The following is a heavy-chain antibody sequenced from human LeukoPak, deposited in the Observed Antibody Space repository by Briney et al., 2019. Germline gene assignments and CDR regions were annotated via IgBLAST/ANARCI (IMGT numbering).Heavy chain of an antibody. CDR3: AKDPEYYYDSSGYIDY. CDR1: GFTFSSYG. D-gene: IGHD3-22*01. CDR2: ISYDGSNK. V-gene: IGHV3-30*18. Sequence: GRSLRLSCAASGFTFSSYGMHWVRQAPGKGLEWVAVISYDGSNKYYADSVKGRFTISRDNSKNTLYLQMNSLRAEDTAVYYCAKDPEYYYDSSGYIDYWGQGTLVTVPS. J-gene: IGHJ4*02.